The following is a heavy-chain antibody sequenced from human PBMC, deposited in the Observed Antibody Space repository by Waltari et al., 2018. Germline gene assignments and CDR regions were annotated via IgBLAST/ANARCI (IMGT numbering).Heavy chain of an antibody. CDR2: IGSRGAI. V-gene: IGHV3-48*01. J-gene: IGHJ4*02. D-gene: IGHD3-10*01. Sequence: VQLVESGGGLVQPGGSLRLSCVASGFTFNDYSMNWVRQAPGKGLEWVSHIGSRGAIEYAGSVTGRFTISRDNAKNSLYLQMNGLRAEDTAVYYCARDVEGDGVLYGSPRRFDYWGQGILVTVSS. CDR3: ARDVEGDGVLYGSPRRFDY. CDR1: GFTFNDYS.